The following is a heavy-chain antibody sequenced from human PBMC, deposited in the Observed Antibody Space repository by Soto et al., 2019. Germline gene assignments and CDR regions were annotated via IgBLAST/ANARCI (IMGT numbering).Heavy chain of an antibody. CDR2: SSYDGRET. J-gene: IGHJ4*02. V-gene: IGHV3-30*03. CDR3: ARDSGWPILNFDN. D-gene: IGHD3-10*01. CDR1: DFDFSSYG. Sequence: GGSLRLSCAASDFDFSSYGIHWVRQAPGKGLEWVAASSYDGRETFYADSAKGRFTVPKEMSKNTAFLQMNALRHEDTAVYFCARDSGWPILNFDNWGQGTPVTVSS.